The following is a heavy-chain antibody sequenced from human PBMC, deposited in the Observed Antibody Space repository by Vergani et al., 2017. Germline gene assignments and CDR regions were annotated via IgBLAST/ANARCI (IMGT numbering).Heavy chain of an antibody. Sequence: QVQLVESGGGVVQPGRSLRLSCAASGFTFSSYGMHWVRQAPGKGLEWVAVISYDGSNKYYADSVKGRFTISRDNSKNTLYLQMNSLRAEDTAVYYCAKTDFSGKFDYWGQGTLVTVS. J-gene: IGHJ4*02. CDR2: ISYDGSNK. CDR1: GFTFSSYG. CDR3: AKTDFSGKFDY. D-gene: IGHD5-12*01. V-gene: IGHV3-30*18.